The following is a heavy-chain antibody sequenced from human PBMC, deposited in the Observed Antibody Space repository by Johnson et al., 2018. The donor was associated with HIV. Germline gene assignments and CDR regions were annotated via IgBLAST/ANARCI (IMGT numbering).Heavy chain of an antibody. CDR3: AKDLSSSSADAFDI. Sequence: VQLVESGGGVVQPGRSLRLSCAASGFTFSTYDMHWVRQATGKGLEWVSAIGPAGDTYYPGSVKGRFTISRDNSKNTLYLQMNSLRAEDTAVYYCAKDLSSSSADAFDIWA. CDR2: IGPAGDT. J-gene: IGHJ3*02. D-gene: IGHD6-13*01. CDR1: GFTFSTYD. V-gene: IGHV3-13*01.